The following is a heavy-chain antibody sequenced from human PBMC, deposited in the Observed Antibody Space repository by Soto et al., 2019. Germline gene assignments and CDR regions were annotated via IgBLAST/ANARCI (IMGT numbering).Heavy chain of an antibody. CDR2: IHPSGGGT. V-gene: IGHV1-46*02. CDR1: GYTFNTYY. Sequence: HVQLVQSGAEVRKPGASVKVSCKPSGYTFNTYYLHWLRQAPGQALEWMGVIHPSGGGTTYAQKFLGRGTVTRDTSTTTVFMELSSLRSDDTAVYYCARGGHIAVVTASFDNWGQGTLVTVSS. J-gene: IGHJ4*02. CDR3: ARGGHIAVVTASFDN. D-gene: IGHD2-21*02.